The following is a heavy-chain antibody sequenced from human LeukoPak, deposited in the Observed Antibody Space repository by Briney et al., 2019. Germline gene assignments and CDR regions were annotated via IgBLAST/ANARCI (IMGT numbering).Heavy chain of an antibody. CDR3: ARGVRLRGFQH. CDR1: GFSFSGYA. D-gene: IGHD4-17*01. CDR2: INHSGST. J-gene: IGHJ1*01. Sequence: PGASLRLSCSASGFSFSGYALGWIRQPPGKGLEWIGEINHSGSTNYNPSLKSRVTISVDTSKNQFSLKLSSVTAADTAVYYCARGVRLRGFQHWGQGTLVTVSS. V-gene: IGHV4-34*01.